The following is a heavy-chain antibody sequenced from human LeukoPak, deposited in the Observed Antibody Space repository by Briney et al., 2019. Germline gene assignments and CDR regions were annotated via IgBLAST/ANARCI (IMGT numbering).Heavy chain of an antibody. CDR3: AKSVPFDS. D-gene: IGHD5/OR15-5a*01. CDR1: GFSFSNHW. V-gene: IGHV3-74*01. CDR2: INYDGSSA. Sequence: SGGSLRLSCAASGFSFSNHWMHWVRQAPGKGLVWVSRINYDGSSANYADPVKGRFTISRDNAKNTLYLQMNSLRAEDTAVYYCAKSVPFDSWGQGTLVTVSS. J-gene: IGHJ5*01.